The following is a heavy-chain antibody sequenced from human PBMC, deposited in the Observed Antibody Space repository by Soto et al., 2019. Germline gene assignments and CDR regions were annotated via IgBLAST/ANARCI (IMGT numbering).Heavy chain of an antibody. D-gene: IGHD2-2*01. CDR3: RSRKSCYDESCVDV. J-gene: IGHJ6*02. CDR1: GYSISGCNY. Sequence: SETLSLTCAVSGYSISGCNYSSWIRQPPGRGLEWSGRLYHSGSTHYNTSLKSRVTISVDTSKNHFSLELSSVTAADTAISYCRSRKSCYDESCVDVWGQGTMVTVSS. CDR2: LYHSGST. V-gene: IGHV4-38-2*01.